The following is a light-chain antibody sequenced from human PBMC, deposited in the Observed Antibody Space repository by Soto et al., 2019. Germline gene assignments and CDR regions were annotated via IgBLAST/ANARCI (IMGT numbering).Light chain of an antibody. V-gene: IGKV1-12*01. Sequence: DIQMTQSPSSVSASVGDRVTITCRASQGISTWLVWYQLKPGKAPNLLIYAASTLRRGGPSRFTGSGSGTDFTLTITSLQPEDLATYYCLQAYSFPLTCGGGTKVEI. CDR1: QGISTW. J-gene: IGKJ4*01. CDR3: LQAYSFPLT. CDR2: AAS.